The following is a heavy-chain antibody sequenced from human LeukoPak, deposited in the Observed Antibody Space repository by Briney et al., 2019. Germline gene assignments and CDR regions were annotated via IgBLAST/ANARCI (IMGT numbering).Heavy chain of an antibody. Sequence: ASVTVSCTASGYTFTSYAMHWVRQAPGQRLEWMGWINAGNGNTKYSQKFQGRVTITRDTSASTAYMELSSLRSEDTAVYYCARDLRYSSSYDAFDIWGQGTMVTVSS. CDR3: ARDLRYSSSYDAFDI. D-gene: IGHD6-13*01. V-gene: IGHV1-3*01. CDR1: GYTFTSYA. J-gene: IGHJ3*02. CDR2: INAGNGNT.